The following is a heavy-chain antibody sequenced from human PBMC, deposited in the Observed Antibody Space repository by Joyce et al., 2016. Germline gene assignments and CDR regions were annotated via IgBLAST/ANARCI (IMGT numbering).Heavy chain of an antibody. CDR2: IDPRDSYT. D-gene: IGHD5-18*01. CDR3: SRPTSTAHDAFDI. V-gene: IGHV5-10-1*01. Sequence: EVQLVQSGAEVKKPGESLRISCQGSGYSFADHWLHWVRHVPGKGLVCLGRIDPRDSYTNYRPSFQGHVTISVDKSINAAYLQWSSLEASDSAMYYCSRPTSTAHDAFDIWGHGTLVTVSS. CDR1: GYSFADHW. J-gene: IGHJ3*02.